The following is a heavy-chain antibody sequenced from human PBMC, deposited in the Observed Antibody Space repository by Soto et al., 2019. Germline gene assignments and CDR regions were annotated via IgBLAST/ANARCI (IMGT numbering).Heavy chain of an antibody. Sequence: ASVKVSFKASGYTFTTYAIHWVRQAPGQRLEWMGWINAGNGNTEYSQKFQGRVTITRNTSVSTAYMALSSLRSEDTAVYYCARGYHNWKDWSWFDPWGQGTLVTVSS. J-gene: IGHJ5*02. CDR2: INAGNGNT. CDR3: ARGYHNWKDWSWFDP. CDR1: GYTFTTYA. D-gene: IGHD1-1*01. V-gene: IGHV1-3*01.